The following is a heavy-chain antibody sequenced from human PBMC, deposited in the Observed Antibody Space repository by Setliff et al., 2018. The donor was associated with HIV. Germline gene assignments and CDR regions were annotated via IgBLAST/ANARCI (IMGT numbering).Heavy chain of an antibody. Sequence: SETLSLTCTVSGGSISRFYWSWIRQPPGKGLEWIGHIYYIGTTNYNPSLKSRVTISVDTSKYHFSLKLSSVTAADTAVYYCARFYDISGYYRNYHYYMDVWGKGTAVTVSS. V-gene: IGHV4-59*12. J-gene: IGHJ6*03. CDR2: IYYIGTT. D-gene: IGHD3-22*01. CDR1: GGSISRFY. CDR3: ARFYDISGYYRNYHYYMDV.